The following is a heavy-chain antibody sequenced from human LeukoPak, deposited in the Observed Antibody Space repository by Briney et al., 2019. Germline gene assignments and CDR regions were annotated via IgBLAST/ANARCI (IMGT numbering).Heavy chain of an antibody. CDR3: ASRTGYCSSTSCYSFDS. CDR1: GGSISSSNW. D-gene: IGHD2-2*02. Sequence: PSETLSLTCAVSGGSISSSNWWGWVRQPPGKGLEWIGDIYHSGTTNYNPSLQSRVTMSVDKSKNQFSLKLSSVTAADTAVYYCASRTGYCSSTSCYSFDSWGQGTLVTVSS. CDR2: IYHSGTT. J-gene: IGHJ4*02. V-gene: IGHV4-4*02.